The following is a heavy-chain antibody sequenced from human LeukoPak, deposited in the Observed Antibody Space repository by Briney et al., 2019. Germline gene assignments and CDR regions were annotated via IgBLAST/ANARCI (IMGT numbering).Heavy chain of an antibody. CDR3: AKEGIRGIIHYFDY. D-gene: IGHD3-10*01. Sequence: EAGGSLRLSCAASGFTFSSYSMNWVRHAPGKGLEGVSSISSSSSYIYYADSVKGRFTISRDNAKNSLYLQMNSLRAADTAVYYCAKEGIRGIIHYFDYWGQGTLVTVSS. CDR1: GFTFSSYS. V-gene: IGHV3-21*01. J-gene: IGHJ4*02. CDR2: ISSSSSYI.